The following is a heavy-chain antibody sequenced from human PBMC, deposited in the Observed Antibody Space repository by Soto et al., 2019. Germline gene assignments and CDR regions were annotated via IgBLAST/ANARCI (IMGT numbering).Heavy chain of an antibody. CDR1: GFIVSSYG. Sequence: RGSLRLSCAVSGFIVSSYGMHWVRQAPGKGLEWVAVIWYDGSNKYNAYSVKGRFTISRDNSKNTLYLQMNSLRADDTAVYYCARDFRDYYDSSGYSWFDPWGQGT. J-gene: IGHJ5*02. CDR3: ARDFRDYYDSSGYSWFDP. V-gene: IGHV3-33*01. D-gene: IGHD3-22*01. CDR2: IWYDGSNK.